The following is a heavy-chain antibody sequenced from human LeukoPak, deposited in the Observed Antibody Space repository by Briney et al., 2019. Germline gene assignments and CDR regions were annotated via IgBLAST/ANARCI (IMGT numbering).Heavy chain of an antibody. CDR3: AQSSGWAYFDY. D-gene: IGHD6-19*01. CDR2: IYSGGST. CDR1: GFTVSSNY. Sequence: AGGSLRLSCAASGFTVSSNYMSWVRQAPGKGLEWVSVIYSGGSTYYADSVKGRFTISRDNSKNTLYLQMNSLRAEDTAVYYCAQSSGWAYFDYWGQGTLVTVSP. J-gene: IGHJ4*02. V-gene: IGHV3-66*01.